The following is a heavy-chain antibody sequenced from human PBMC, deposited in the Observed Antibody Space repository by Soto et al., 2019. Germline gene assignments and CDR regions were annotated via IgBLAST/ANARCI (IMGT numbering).Heavy chain of an antibody. D-gene: IGHD6-13*01. Sequence: GSLRLSCAACGFIFSIYAISWVRQARGKGLEWGSVISGGGGSTYYADSVKGRFTISRDNSQETLYLQMNSLRAEDTAVYYCAKDVYGSTIYYLDFWGQGTLVTVSS. CDR3: AKDVYGSTIYYLDF. CDR1: GFIFSIYA. J-gene: IGHJ4*02. CDR2: ISGGGGST. V-gene: IGHV3-23*01.